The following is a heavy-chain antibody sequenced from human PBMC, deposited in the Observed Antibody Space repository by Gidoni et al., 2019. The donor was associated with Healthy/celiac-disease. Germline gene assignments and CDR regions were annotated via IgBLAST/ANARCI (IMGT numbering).Heavy chain of an antibody. CDR1: GGSISSSSYY. V-gene: IGHV4-39*01. CDR3: ASLSWSGGAFDI. CDR2: IYSSGST. Sequence: QLQLQESGPGLVKPSETLSLTCTVSGGSISSSSYYWGWIRQPPGKGLEWIGSIYSSGSTYYNPSLKSRVTISVDTSKNQFSLKLSSVTAADTAVYYCASLSWSGGAFDIWGQGTMVTVSS. D-gene: IGHD6-13*01. J-gene: IGHJ3*02.